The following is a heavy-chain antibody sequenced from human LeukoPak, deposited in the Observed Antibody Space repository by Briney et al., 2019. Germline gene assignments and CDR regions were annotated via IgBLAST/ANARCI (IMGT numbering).Heavy chain of an antibody. Sequence: PSETLXLTCTVSGGSISSSSYYWGWIRQPPGKGREGIGSIYYTGSTYYNPSLKSRVTVSVDPSKSQFSLKLSSVTAADTAVYCCARHSEGAPDYWGQGTLVTVSS. CDR3: ARHSEGAPDY. CDR1: GGSISSSSYY. J-gene: IGHJ4*02. D-gene: IGHD1-26*01. V-gene: IGHV4-39*07. CDR2: IYYTGST.